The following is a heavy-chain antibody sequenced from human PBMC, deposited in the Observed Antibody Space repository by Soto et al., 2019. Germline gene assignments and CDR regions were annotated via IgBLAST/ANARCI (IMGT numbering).Heavy chain of an antibody. J-gene: IGHJ5*02. D-gene: IGHD2-15*01. CDR3: ASGVDTSWFHP. V-gene: IGHV1-2*04. CDR2: INSNSGDT. CDR1: GYTFTDHY. Sequence: QVQLVQSGAEVKNPGASVKVSCKASGYTFTDHYMHWVRQAPGQGLEWIGWINSNSGDTNYAQKFRGWVTITRDTSIRAANMELSRLRSDDTEVYYCASGVDTSWFHPSCQGTLITDTS.